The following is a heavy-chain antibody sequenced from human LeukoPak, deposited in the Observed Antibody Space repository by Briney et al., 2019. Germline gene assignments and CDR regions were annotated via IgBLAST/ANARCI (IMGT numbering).Heavy chain of an antibody. V-gene: IGHV4-38-2*02. CDR2: IYYRRTI. CDR1: GYSISSGYD. Sequence: SETLSLTCTVSGYSISSGYDWGWIRQPPGKGLEWIGSIYYRRTIYYNPSLKSRVTISVDTSKNQFSLKLSSVTAADTAVYYCARHVEWGYSYGEYNWFDPWGQGTLVTVSS. CDR3: ARHVEWGYSYGEYNWFDP. D-gene: IGHD5-18*01. J-gene: IGHJ5*02.